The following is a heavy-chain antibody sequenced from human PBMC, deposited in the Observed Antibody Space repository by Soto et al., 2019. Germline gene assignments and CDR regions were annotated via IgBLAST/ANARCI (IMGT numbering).Heavy chain of an antibody. J-gene: IGHJ5*02. CDR3: ASDGLAAGDFDP. D-gene: IGHD6-13*01. V-gene: IGHV1-69*01. CDR2: IIPIFGTA. CDR1: GGTFSSYA. Sequence: QVQLVQSGAEVKKPGSSVKVSCKASGGTFSSYAISWVRQAPGQGLEWMGGIIPIFGTANYAQKFQGRVTITADDSKNTAYMELSSLRSEDTAVYYCASDGLAAGDFDPWGQGTLVTVSS.